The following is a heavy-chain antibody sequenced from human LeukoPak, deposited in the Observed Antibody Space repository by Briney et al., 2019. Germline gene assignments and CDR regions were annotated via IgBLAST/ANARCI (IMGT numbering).Heavy chain of an antibody. Sequence: GESLRLSCSVSGFTFSSYAMHWVRQAPGKGLEYVSAISSDGGSTHYADSVKGRFTISRDNSKNTLDLQMSSLRAEDTAMYYCVKGNLAGGGSCYYGMDVWGQGTTVTVSS. CDR2: ISSDGGST. D-gene: IGHD6-19*01. CDR3: VKGNLAGGGSCYYGMDV. J-gene: IGHJ6*02. CDR1: GFTFSSYA. V-gene: IGHV3-64D*09.